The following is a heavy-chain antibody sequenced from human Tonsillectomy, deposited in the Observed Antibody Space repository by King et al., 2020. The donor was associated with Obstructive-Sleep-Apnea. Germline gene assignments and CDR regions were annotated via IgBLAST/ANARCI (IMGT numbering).Heavy chain of an antibody. Sequence: QLVQSGAEVKKPGSSVKVSCKASGGTFSSYAISWVRQAPGQGLEWMGGIIPIFGTANYAQKFQGRVTITADESTSTAYMELSSLSSEDTAVYYCARSTYCSGGSCYSFNYYYYGMDVWGQGTTVTVSS. CDR2: IIPIFGTA. CDR3: ARSTYCSGGSCYSFNYYYYGMDV. CDR1: GGTFSSYA. J-gene: IGHJ6*02. V-gene: IGHV1-69*01. D-gene: IGHD2-15*01.